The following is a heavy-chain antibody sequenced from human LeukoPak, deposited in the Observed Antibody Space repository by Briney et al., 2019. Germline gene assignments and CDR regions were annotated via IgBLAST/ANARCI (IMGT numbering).Heavy chain of an antibody. CDR2: INHSGST. D-gene: IGHD3-10*01. CDR1: GGSFSGYY. Sequence: SETLSLTCAVYGGSFSGYYWGWIRQPPGKGLEWIGEINHSGSTNYNPSLKSRVTISVDTSKNQFSLKLSSVTAADTAVYYCARGVGLLWFGSLLEFDPWGQGTLATVSS. J-gene: IGHJ5*02. CDR3: ARGVGLLWFGSLLEFDP. V-gene: IGHV4-34*01.